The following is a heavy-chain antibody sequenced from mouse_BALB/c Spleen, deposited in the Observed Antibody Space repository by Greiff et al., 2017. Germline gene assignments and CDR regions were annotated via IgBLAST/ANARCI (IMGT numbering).Heavy chain of an antibody. V-gene: IGHV5-4*02. J-gene: IGHJ2*01. D-gene: IGHD2-10*01. CDR3: ARAPYYGNPYYFDY. CDR2: ISDGGSYT. Sequence: EVQRVESGGGLVKPGGSLKLSCAASGFTFSDYYMYWVRQTPEKRLEWVATISDGGSYTYYPDSVKGRFTISRDNAKNNLYLQMSSLKSEDTAMYYCARAPYYGNPYYFDYWGQGTTLTVSS. CDR1: GFTFSDYY.